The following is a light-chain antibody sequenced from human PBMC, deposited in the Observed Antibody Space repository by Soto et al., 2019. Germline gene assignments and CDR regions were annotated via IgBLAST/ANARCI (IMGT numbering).Light chain of an antibody. CDR2: KAS. CDR3: QQYNSWT. V-gene: IGKV1-5*03. J-gene: IGKJ1*01. Sequence: DIQMTPSPSTLSASEGDRVAITCRASQSISSWLAWYQQKPGKAPKLLIYKASSLESGVPSRFSGSGSGTEFTLTISSLQPDDFATYYCQQYNSWTFGQGTKVDIK. CDR1: QSISSW.